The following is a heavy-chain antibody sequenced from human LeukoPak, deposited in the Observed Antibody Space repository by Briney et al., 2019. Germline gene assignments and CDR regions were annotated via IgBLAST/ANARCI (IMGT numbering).Heavy chain of an antibody. CDR3: ASTMYYDSSGLDY. CDR2: ISYDGSNK. V-gene: IGHV3-30-3*01. J-gene: IGHJ4*02. CDR1: GLTFSSYA. Sequence: GRSLRLSCAASGLTFSSYAMHWVRQAPGKGLEWVAVISYDGSNKYYADSVKGRFTISRDNSKNTLYLQMNSLRAEDTAVYYCASTMYYDSSGLDYWGQGTLVTVSS. D-gene: IGHD3-22*01.